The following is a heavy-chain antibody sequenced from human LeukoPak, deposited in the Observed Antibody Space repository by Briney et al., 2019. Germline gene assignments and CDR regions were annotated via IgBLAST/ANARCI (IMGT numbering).Heavy chain of an antibody. D-gene: IGHD2-2*01. CDR3: AKGRGGSPSCYDY. V-gene: IGHV3-23*01. J-gene: IGHJ4*02. CDR2: ITDSSSSP. Sequence: GSLRLSCAASGFTFSTYAMSWVRQAPGKGLEWVSTITDSSSSPYYADSVKGRFTISRDNSKNTLYLQMSSLRAEDTAVYYCAKGRGGSPSCYDYWGQGTLVTVSS. CDR1: GFTFSTYA.